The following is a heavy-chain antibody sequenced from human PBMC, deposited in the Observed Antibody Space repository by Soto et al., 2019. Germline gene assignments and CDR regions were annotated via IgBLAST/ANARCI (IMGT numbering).Heavy chain of an antibody. CDR2: ITNNGGRT. D-gene: IGHD6-19*01. Sequence: EVQLLESGGGLVQPGGSLRLSCADSGITFSSYDLSWVRQAPGKGLEWVSGITNNGGRTYYADSVKGRCTLSRDTSKNTLFLQMNGLRAEDTAVYFCAKTPLGWSGARGCPDYGGQGPLVTVS. CDR3: AKTPLGWSGARGCPDY. V-gene: IGHV3-23*01. J-gene: IGHJ4*02. CDR1: GITFSSYD.